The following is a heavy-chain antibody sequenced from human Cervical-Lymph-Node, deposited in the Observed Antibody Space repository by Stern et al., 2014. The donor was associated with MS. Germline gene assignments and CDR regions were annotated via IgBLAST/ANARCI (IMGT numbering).Heavy chain of an antibody. CDR1: GFTFSSNG. Sequence: VQLVESGGGVVQPGRSLRLSCAATGFTFSSNGMHCVRQAPGKGLEWVSVIWYDGSNENYVDSVKGRFTISRDNSKNALYLQMNGLRAEDTAVYYCVAYASGSNINHWGQGTLVTVAS. V-gene: IGHV3-33*01. J-gene: IGHJ5*02. CDR3: VAYASGSNINH. CDR2: IWYDGSNE. D-gene: IGHD6-19*01.